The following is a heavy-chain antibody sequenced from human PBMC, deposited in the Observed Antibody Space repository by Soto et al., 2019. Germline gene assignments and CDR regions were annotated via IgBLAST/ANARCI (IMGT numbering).Heavy chain of an antibody. V-gene: IGHV4-59*01. J-gene: IGHJ5*02. CDR2: IYYSGST. CDR3: ARSLRWGWFDP. CDR1: GGSISSYY. D-gene: IGHD4-17*01. Sequence: SETLSLTCTVSGGSISSYYWSWIRQPPGKGLEWIGYIYYSGSTNYNPSLKSRVTISVDTSKNQFSLKLSSVTAADTAVYYCARSLRWGWFDPWGQGTLVTVS.